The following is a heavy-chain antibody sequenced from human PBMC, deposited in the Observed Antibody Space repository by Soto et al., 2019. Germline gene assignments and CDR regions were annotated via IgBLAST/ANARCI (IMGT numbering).Heavy chain of an antibody. V-gene: IGHV1-18*04. CDR3: VRVLNYLRVTGNWLAS. D-gene: IGHD1-20*01. CDR1: GYTFANYG. CDR2: ISGNNGAT. J-gene: IGHJ5*01. Sequence: QVQLMQSGNEVKNPGASVTVSCKASGYTFANYGISWVRQAPGQGLEWMGRISGNNGATNYAPKVQDRITMTLNTSTGVAATSLRSLRSDDTAIYYCVRVLNYLRVTGNWLASWGPGTLVTFSS.